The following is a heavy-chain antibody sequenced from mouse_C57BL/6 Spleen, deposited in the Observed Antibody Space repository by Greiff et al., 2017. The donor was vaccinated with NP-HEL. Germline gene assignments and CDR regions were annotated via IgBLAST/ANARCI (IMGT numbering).Heavy chain of an antibody. CDR3: AREGTAHATYYAMDY. Sequence: VQLQQSGAELVKPGASVKLSCTASGFNIKDYYMHWVKQRTEQGLEWIGRIDPEDGETNYAPKFQGKATITADTSSNTAYLQLSSLTSEDTSVYYCAREGTAHATYYAMDYWGQGTSVTVSS. V-gene: IGHV14-2*01. CDR2: IDPEDGET. J-gene: IGHJ4*01. D-gene: IGHD3-2*02. CDR1: GFNIKDYY.